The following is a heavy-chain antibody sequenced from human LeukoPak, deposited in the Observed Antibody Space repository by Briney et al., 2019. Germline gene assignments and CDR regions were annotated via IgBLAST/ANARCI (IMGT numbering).Heavy chain of an antibody. V-gene: IGHV1-2*02. CDR2: INPNSGGT. J-gene: IGHJ4*02. D-gene: IGHD6-13*01. Sequence: GASVKVSCKASGYTLTGYYMHWVRQAPGQGLEWMGWINPNSGGTNYAQKFQGRVTMTRDTSISTAYMELSRLRSDDTAVYYCARSHSSSWYYFDYWGQGTLVTVSS. CDR3: ARSHSSSWYYFDY. CDR1: GYTLTGYY.